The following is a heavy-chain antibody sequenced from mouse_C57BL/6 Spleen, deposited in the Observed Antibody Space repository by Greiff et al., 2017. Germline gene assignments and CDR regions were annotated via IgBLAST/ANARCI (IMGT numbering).Heavy chain of an antibody. D-gene: IGHD1-1*01. CDR2: IDPSDSYT. V-gene: IGHV1-50*01. CDR3: ARRLYYYGSNLYWYFDV. J-gene: IGHJ1*03. CDR1: GSTFTSYW. Sequence: QVQLQQSGAELVKPGASVKLSCKASGSTFTSYWMQWVKQRPGQGLEWIGEIDPSDSYTNSNQKFKGKATLTVDTSSSTAYMQLSSLTSEDSAVYYCARRLYYYGSNLYWYFDVWGTGTTVTVSS.